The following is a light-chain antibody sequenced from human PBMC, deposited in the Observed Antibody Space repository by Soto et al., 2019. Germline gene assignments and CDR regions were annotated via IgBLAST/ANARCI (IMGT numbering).Light chain of an antibody. J-gene: IGKJ2*01. CDR2: GAS. CDR1: QSVSSSS. Sequence: EIVLTQSPGTLSLSPGERATLSCRASQSVSSSSLTWYQQKPGQAPRLLIYGASTRATGIPDRFSGSGSGTDFSLTISRLEPEDFAVYYCLQFDISPLYTFGQGTKADIK. V-gene: IGKV3-20*01. CDR3: LQFDISPLYT.